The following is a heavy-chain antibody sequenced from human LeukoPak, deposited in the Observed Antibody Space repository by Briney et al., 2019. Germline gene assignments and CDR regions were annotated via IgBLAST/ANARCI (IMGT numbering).Heavy chain of an antibody. CDR3: ARVDLDYAGIVVVVAATPLGY. CDR2: ISAYNGNT. CDR1: GYTFTSYG. V-gene: IGHV1-18*01. Sequence: ASVKVSCKASGYTFTSYGISWVRQAPGQGLEWIGWISAYNGNTNYAQKLQGRVTMTTDTSTSTAYMELRSLRSDDTAVYYCARVDLDYAGIVVVVAATPLGYWGQGTLVTVSS. J-gene: IGHJ4*02. D-gene: IGHD2-15*01.